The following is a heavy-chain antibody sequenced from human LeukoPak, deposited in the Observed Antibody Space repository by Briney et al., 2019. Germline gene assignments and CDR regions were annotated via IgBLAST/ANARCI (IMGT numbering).Heavy chain of an antibody. J-gene: IGHJ4*02. CDR2: INHSGST. CDR1: GGSFSGYY. V-gene: IGHV4-34*01. CDR3: ARVPYPYDSSGLDY. D-gene: IGHD3-22*01. Sequence: SETLSLTCAVYGGSFSGYYWSWIRQPPGKGLEWIGEINHSGSTNYNPSLKSRVTISVDTSKNQFSLKLSSVTAADTAVYYCARVPYPYDSSGLDYWGQGTLVTVSS.